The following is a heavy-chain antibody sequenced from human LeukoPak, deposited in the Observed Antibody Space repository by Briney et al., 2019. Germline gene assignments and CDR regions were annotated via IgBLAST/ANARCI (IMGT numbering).Heavy chain of an antibody. CDR2: IIPSNGGT. J-gene: IGHJ6*03. Sequence: ASVKVSCKASGYTFTAYYMHWVRQAPGQGLEWMGWIIPSNGGTNYAQKFQGRVTLTRDTSISTAYMELSRLRSDDTAVYYCAREGGDSSSWSRVYYYYYMDVWGKGTTVTVSS. CDR3: AREGGDSSSWSRVYYYYYMDV. D-gene: IGHD6-13*01. V-gene: IGHV1-2*02. CDR1: GYTFTAYY.